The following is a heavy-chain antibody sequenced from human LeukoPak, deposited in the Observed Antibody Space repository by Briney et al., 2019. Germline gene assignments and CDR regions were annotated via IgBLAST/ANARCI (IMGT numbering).Heavy chain of an antibody. CDR1: GFTFNNYA. J-gene: IGHJ6*02. D-gene: IGHD1-14*01. CDR3: AKVSGGGLYYDGMDV. Sequence: GGSLRLSCAASGFTFNNYAMNWVRQAPGKGLEWVSVISGSGGTTYYADSVKGRFTISRDSSKNTLYLQMNSLRAGDTAVYYCAKVSGGGLYYDGMDVWGQGTTVTVSS. CDR2: ISGSGGTT. V-gene: IGHV3-23*01.